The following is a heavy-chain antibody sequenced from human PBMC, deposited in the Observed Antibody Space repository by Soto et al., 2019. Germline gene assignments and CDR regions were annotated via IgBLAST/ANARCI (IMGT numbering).Heavy chain of an antibody. Sequence: EVQLVEAGGGLVQPGGSLRLSCAASGFTFTNYWMHWVRQAPGRGLVCVSRINSDGSSRFYADSVKGRFTISRDNAENTVYLQMNSLRAEDTAVYYCARGVRNYYGMDVWGQGTTVTVSS. V-gene: IGHV3-74*01. CDR1: GFTFTNYW. CDR3: ARGVRNYYGMDV. CDR2: INSDGSSR. J-gene: IGHJ6*02.